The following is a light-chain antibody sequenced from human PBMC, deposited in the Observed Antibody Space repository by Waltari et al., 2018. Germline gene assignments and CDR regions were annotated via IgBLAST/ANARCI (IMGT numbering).Light chain of an antibody. Sequence: QSALTQPPSVSGSPGQSVHISCTGTSSDVGSYNRVSWYQQPPGTAPKLMIYEVSTRPSGVPDRFSASKSGNAASLTISGLQAEDEADYYCSSYTSSSTWVFGGGTKLTVL. CDR3: SSYTSSSTWV. CDR1: SSDVGSYNR. V-gene: IGLV2-18*02. CDR2: EVS. J-gene: IGLJ3*02.